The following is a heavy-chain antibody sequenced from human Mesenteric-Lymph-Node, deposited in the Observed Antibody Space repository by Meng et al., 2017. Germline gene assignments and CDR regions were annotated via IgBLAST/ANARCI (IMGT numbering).Heavy chain of an antibody. D-gene: IGHD6-13*01. CDR3: ARGSGAAGPHYYYYGMDV. J-gene: IGHJ6*02. Sequence: GESLKISCAASGFTFSSYEMNWVRQAPGKGLEWVSYISSSCSTIYYADSVKGRFTISRDNAKNSLYLQMNSLRAEDTAVYYCARGSGAAGPHYYYYGMDVWGQGTTVTVSS. CDR2: ISSSCSTI. CDR1: GFTFSSYE. V-gene: IGHV3-48*03.